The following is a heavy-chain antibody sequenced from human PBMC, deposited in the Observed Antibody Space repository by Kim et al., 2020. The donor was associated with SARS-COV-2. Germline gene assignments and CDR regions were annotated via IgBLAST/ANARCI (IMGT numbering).Heavy chain of an antibody. CDR2: ISWNSGRV. Sequence: GGSLRLSCAASGFTFGDYAMHWVRQAPGKGLEWVSGISWNSGRVGYADSVKGRFTISRDNAKNSLYLQMNSLRAEDTALYYCAKSESSGYFRYFDYWGQGTLVTVS. J-gene: IGHJ4*02. CDR1: GFTFGDYA. CDR3: AKSESSGYFRYFDY. D-gene: IGHD3-22*01. V-gene: IGHV3-9*01.